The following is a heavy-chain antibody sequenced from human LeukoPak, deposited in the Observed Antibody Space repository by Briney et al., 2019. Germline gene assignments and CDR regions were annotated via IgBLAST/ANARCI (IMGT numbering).Heavy chain of an antibody. CDR2: IYYSGST. CDR3: ARGSKAAPGTFDY. J-gene: IGHJ4*02. Sequence: KTSETLSLTCTVPGGSVSSGSYYWSWIRQPPGKGLEWIGYIYYSGSTNYNPSLKSRVTISVDTSKNQFSLKLSSVTAADTAVYYCARGSKAAPGTFDYWGQGTLVTVSS. CDR1: GGSVSSGSYY. V-gene: IGHV4-61*01. D-gene: IGHD6-13*01.